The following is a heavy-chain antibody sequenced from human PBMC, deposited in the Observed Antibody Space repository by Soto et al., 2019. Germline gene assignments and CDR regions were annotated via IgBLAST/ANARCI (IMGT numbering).Heavy chain of an antibody. CDR1: GFTFSIFA. D-gene: IGHD7-27*01. CDR3: AKEVSLGSTVDIGY. Sequence: GGSLRLSCAASGFTFSIFAMSWVRQSPGKGLEWVSTISSSGGSTYYADAVKGRFNISRDNSKGTLYLQMKSLRVEGTAIYYCAKEVSLGSTVDIGYWGQGALVTVSS. CDR2: ISSSGGST. J-gene: IGHJ4*02. V-gene: IGHV3-23*01.